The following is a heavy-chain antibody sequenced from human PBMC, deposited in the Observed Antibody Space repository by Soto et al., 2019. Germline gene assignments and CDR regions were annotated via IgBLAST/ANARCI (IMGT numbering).Heavy chain of an antibody. CDR1: GFTFTNYA. Sequence: VQLLESGGGLAQPGGSLSLSCAATGFTFTNYAMTWVRRTAGKGLEWVSAISDAGERTYYADSVRGRFTVSRDNSKNTLYLQMNSLRAEDTAVYYCAKDYSSVWSRGIDFWGQGTLVTVSS. V-gene: IGHV3-23*01. D-gene: IGHD6-19*01. CDR3: AKDYSSVWSRGIDF. J-gene: IGHJ4*02. CDR2: ISDAGERT.